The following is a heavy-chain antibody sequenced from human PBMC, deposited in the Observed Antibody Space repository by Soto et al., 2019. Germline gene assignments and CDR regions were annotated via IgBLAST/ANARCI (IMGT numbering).Heavy chain of an antibody. J-gene: IGHJ6*03. CDR1: GYTFSSYD. CDR2: MNPNSGDT. D-gene: IGHD3-10*01. Sequence: QVQLVQSGAEVKKPGASVKVSCKASGYTFSSYDINWVRQATGQGLEWMGWMNPNSGDTNYPQKFQGRVTMTRNTSIATAYMELSSLRSEDTAVYYCARGLKFTTPLVRGVNPYYYYYMDVWGEGTTVTVS. V-gene: IGHV1-8*01. CDR3: ARGLKFTTPLVRGVNPYYYYYMDV.